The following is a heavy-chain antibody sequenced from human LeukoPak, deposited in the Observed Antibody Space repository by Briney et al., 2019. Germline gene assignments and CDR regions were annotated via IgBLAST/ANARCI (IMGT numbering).Heavy chain of an antibody. J-gene: IGHJ4*02. Sequence: GGSLRLSCAASGFTFSSYAMSWVRQAPGKGLEWVSAISGSGGSTYYADSVKGRFTISRDNSKNTLYLQMNSLRAEDTAVYYCAKDLGGSSGRADFDYWGQGTLVTVSS. CDR2: ISGSGGST. V-gene: IGHV3-23*01. CDR3: AKDLGGSSGRADFDY. D-gene: IGHD6-19*01. CDR1: GFTFSSYA.